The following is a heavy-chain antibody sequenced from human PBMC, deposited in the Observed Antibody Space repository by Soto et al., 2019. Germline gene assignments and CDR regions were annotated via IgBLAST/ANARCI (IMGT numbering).Heavy chain of an antibody. CDR2: ISGSGGST. Sequence: GGSLRLSCAASGFTFSSYAMSWVRQAPGKGLEWVSAISGSGGSTYYADSVKGRFTISRDNSKNTLYLQMNSLRAEDTAVYYCAKGVVIAYSEGSGSYLYYFDYWGQGTLVTVSS. CDR1: GFTFSSYA. J-gene: IGHJ4*02. CDR3: AKGVVIAYSEGSGSYLYYFDY. V-gene: IGHV3-23*01. D-gene: IGHD3-10*01.